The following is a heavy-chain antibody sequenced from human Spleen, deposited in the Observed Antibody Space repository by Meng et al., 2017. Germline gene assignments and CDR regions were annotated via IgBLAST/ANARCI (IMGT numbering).Heavy chain of an antibody. Sequence: QGQLQEVGAVLFKPSVTLSLTCVVSGGSFSGYYWSWIPPPQGKGLEWIGEINHSGSTNYNPSLESRATISVDTSQNNLSLKLSSVTAADSAVYYCARGPTTMAHDFDYWGQGTLVTVSS. V-gene: IGHV4-34*01. CDR2: INHSGST. D-gene: IGHD4-11*01. CDR1: GGSFSGYY. J-gene: IGHJ4*02. CDR3: ARGPTTMAHDFDY.